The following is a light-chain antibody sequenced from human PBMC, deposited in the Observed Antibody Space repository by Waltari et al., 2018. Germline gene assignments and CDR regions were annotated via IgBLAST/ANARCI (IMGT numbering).Light chain of an antibody. Sequence: QSVLTQPPSVSGAPRVRVTIPCSGSSSNIGRKPVALYQQLPGRAPKLVIHYDDLLPSGVSDRFSGSKSGTSASLAISGLQSEDEADYYCAAWDDSLNGPVFGGGTKLTVL. CDR3: AAWDDSLNGPV. CDR2: YDD. CDR1: SSNIGRKP. V-gene: IGLV1-36*01. J-gene: IGLJ2*01.